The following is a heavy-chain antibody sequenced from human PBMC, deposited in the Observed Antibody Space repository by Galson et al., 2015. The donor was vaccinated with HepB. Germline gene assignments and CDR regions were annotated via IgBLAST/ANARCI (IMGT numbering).Heavy chain of an antibody. Sequence: ETLSLTCTVSGGSISSYYWSWIRQPPGKGLEWIGYIYYSGSTNYNPSLKGRVTISVDTSKNQFSLKLSSVTAADTAVYYCARDAEWLDYWGQGTLVTVSS. J-gene: IGHJ4*02. CDR2: IYYSGST. D-gene: IGHD5-12*01. CDR1: GGSISSYY. V-gene: IGHV4-59*01. CDR3: ARDAEWLDY.